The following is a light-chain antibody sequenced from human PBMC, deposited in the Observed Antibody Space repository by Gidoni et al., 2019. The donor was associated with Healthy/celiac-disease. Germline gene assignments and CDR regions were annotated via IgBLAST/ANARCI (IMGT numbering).Light chain of an antibody. CDR2: GAS. Sequence: EIVLTQSSRTLSLSSAERATLSCRASQSVSSSYLAWYQQKPGQAPSLLIYGASSRATGIPDRFSGSGSGTDFTLTISRLEPEDFAVYYCQQYGSSPLFTFGPGTKVDIK. V-gene: IGKV3-20*01. CDR3: QQYGSSPLFT. CDR1: QSVSSSY. J-gene: IGKJ3*01.